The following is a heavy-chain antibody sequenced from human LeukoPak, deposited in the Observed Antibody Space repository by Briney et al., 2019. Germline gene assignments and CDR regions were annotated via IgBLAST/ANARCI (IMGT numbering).Heavy chain of an antibody. V-gene: IGHV4-31*03. CDR1: GGSISSGGYY. CDR3: AREAAHNWFDP. D-gene: IGHD6-25*01. J-gene: IGHJ5*02. Sequence: SETLSLTCTVSGGSISSGGYYWSWIRQHPGKGLEWIGYIYSSGSTYYNPSLKSRVTISVDTSKNQFSLKLSSVTAADTAVYYCAREAAHNWFDPWGQGTLVTVSS. CDR2: IYSSGST.